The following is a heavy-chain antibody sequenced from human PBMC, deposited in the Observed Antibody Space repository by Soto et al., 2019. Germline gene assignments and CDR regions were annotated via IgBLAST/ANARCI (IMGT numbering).Heavy chain of an antibody. J-gene: IGHJ6*02. V-gene: IGHV3-48*02. CDR3: AGAGRIVVAGRYYYGMDV. CDR1: GFTFSGHS. D-gene: IGHD6-19*01. Sequence: EVQLVESGGGLVQPGGSLRLSCAVSGFTFSGHSMGWVRQAPGKGLEWLSYISTGSINIFYTDSVKGRFTISRDNANNSLFLQMNSVRDEDTAVYYCAGAGRIVVAGRYYYGMDVWGQGTTVTVSS. CDR2: ISTGSINI.